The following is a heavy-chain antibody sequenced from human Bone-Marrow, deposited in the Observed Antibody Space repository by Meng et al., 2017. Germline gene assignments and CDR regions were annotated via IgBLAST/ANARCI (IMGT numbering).Heavy chain of an antibody. CDR1: GYTFTSYA. Sequence: QVQLGQTGAELKQPGAAGKGAGRPSGYTFTSYAINWVRPAPGQGPDWMGWIDPNTGNPTYDQGFTGRFVFSLDTSVSTAYLQINSLRADDTAVYYCARDSPLDGYSLLDYWGQGTLVTVSS. CDR3: ARDSPLDGYSLLDY. V-gene: IGHV7-4-1*02. CDR2: IDPNTGNP. J-gene: IGHJ4*02. D-gene: IGHD5-24*01.